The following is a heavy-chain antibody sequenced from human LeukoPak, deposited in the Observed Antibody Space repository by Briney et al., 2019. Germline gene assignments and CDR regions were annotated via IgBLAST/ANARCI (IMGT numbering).Heavy chain of an antibody. CDR2: IFYSGST. J-gene: IGHJ5*02. CDR1: GGSISSSSYY. CDR3: ASTTTIVKRWFVP. D-gene: IGHD4-11*01. Sequence: PSETLSLTCTVSGGSISSSSYYWGWIRQPPGKGLEWIGSIFYSGSTYYNPSLKSRVTISVDTSKNQFSLRLSSVTAADTAVYYCASTTTIVKRWFVPWGQGTLVTVSS. V-gene: IGHV4-39*01.